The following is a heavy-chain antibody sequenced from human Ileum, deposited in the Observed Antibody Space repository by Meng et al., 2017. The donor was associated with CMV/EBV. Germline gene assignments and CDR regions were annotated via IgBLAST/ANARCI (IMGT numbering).Heavy chain of an antibody. D-gene: IGHD2-2*01. CDR1: GYTFTSYD. CDR3: ARSQLYCSSTSCEFDY. V-gene: IGHV1-8*03. Sequence: SGYTFTSYDSNWVRQAPGQGLEWMGWMNPNSGNTGYAQKFQGRVTITRNTSISTAYMELSSLRSEDTAVYYCARSQLYCSSTSCEFDYWGQGTLVTVSS. J-gene: IGHJ4*02. CDR2: MNPNSGNT.